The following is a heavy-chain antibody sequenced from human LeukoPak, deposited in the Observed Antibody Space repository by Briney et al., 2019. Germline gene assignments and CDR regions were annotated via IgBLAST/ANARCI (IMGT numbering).Heavy chain of an antibody. D-gene: IGHD5-24*01. V-gene: IGHV1-2*02. Sequence: GASVTVSCKASGYTFTDYYMHWVRQAPGKGLEWMGWINPNSGGTNYAQKFQGRVTMTRDTSISTAYMELSRLRSDDTAVYYCARDGLSERWLQLRLDYWGQGTLVTVSS. CDR1: GYTFTDYY. CDR2: INPNSGGT. J-gene: IGHJ4*02. CDR3: ARDGLSERWLQLRLDY.